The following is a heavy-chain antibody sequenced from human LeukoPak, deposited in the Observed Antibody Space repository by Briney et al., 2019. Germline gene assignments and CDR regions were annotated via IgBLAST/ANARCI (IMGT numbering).Heavy chain of an antibody. D-gene: IGHD3-22*01. CDR1: GYTFTGYY. CDR2: INPNSGGT. V-gene: IGHV1-2*02. J-gene: IGHJ3*02. Sequence: GASVKVSCKASGYTFTGYYMHWVRQAPGQGLEWMGWINPNSGGTNYAQKFQGRVTMTRDTSITTAYMELSRLRSDDTAVYYCASASSGYYDDYDAIDIWGQGTMVTVSS. CDR3: ASASSGYYDDYDAIDI.